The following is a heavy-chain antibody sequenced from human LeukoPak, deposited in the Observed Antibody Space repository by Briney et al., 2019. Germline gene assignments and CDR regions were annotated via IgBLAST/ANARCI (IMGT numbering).Heavy chain of an antibody. D-gene: IGHD4-17*01. V-gene: IGHV3-33*01. CDR3: ARDDYGDYGDY. Sequence: PGWSLRLSCAASGFTFSSYGMHWVRQDPGKGLEWVAVIWYDGSNKYYADYVKGRFTISRDNSKNTLYLQMNSLRAEDTAVYYCARDDYGDYGDYWGQGTLVTVSS. CDR1: GFTFSSYG. J-gene: IGHJ4*02. CDR2: IWYDGSNK.